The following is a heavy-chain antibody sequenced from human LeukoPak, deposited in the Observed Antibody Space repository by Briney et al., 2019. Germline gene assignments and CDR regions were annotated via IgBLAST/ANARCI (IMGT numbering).Heavy chain of an antibody. D-gene: IGHD3-3*02. V-gene: IGHV4-28*01. CDR1: VYSISSNLW. CDR3: ARIGPILGAAWVDY. J-gene: IGHJ4*02. Sequence: SETLSLTCAVSVYSISSNLWWGWIRQPPGKGLEWIGYIFYAGSTYYNPSLTSRVTMSVDTSKNPFSLRLSSVTAVDTAVYYCARIGPILGAAWVDYWGQGTLVSVSS. CDR2: IFYAGST.